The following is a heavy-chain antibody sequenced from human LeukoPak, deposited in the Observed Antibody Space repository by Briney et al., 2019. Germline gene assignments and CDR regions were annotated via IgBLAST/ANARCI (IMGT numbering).Heavy chain of an antibody. J-gene: IGHJ4*02. CDR3: ARGGSLAVAPHLYYFDY. Sequence: ASVKVSCKASGYTFTSYGISWVRQAPGQGLEWMGWISAYNGNTNYAQKLQGRVTMTTDTSTSTAYMELRSLRSDDTAVYYCARGGSLAVAPHLYYFDYWGQGTLVTVSS. CDR2: ISAYNGNT. CDR1: GYTFTSYG. D-gene: IGHD6-19*01. V-gene: IGHV1-18*01.